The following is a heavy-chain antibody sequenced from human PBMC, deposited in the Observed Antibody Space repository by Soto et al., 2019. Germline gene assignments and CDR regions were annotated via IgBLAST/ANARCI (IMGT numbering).Heavy chain of an antibody. CDR1: GGTFSSYA. CDR2: IIPIFGTA. D-gene: IGHD6-19*01. CDR3: ARDGSSGWPLYYYGMDV. J-gene: IGHJ6*02. V-gene: IGHV1-69*13. Sequence: SVKVSCKASGGTFSSYAISWVRQAPGHGLEWMGGIIPIFGTANYAQKFQGRVTITADESTSTDYMELSSLSSEDTAVYYCARDGSSGWPLYYYGMDVWGQGTTVTVSS.